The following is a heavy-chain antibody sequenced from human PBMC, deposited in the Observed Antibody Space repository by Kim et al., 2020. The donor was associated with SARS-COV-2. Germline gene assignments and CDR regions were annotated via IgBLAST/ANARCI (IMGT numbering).Heavy chain of an antibody. CDR3: ARAERAAAGIGPFDY. J-gene: IGHJ4*02. CDR1: GGTFSSYA. CDR2: IIPIFGTA. D-gene: IGHD6-13*01. V-gene: IGHV1-69*13. Sequence: SVKVSCKASGGTFSSYAISWVRQAPGQGLEWMGGIIPIFGTANYAQKFQGRVTITADESTSTAYMELSSLRSEDTAVYYCARAERAAAGIGPFDYWGQGTLVTVSS.